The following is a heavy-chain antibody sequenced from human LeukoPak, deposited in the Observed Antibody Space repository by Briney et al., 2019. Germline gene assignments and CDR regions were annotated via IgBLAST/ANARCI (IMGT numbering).Heavy chain of an antibody. CDR3: AREETFHHGSGSNFDY. CDR2: INSDGSST. V-gene: IGHV3-74*01. D-gene: IGHD3-10*01. J-gene: IGHJ4*02. CDR1: GFTFSSYW. Sequence: GGSLRLSCAASGFTFSSYWMHWVRQAPGKGLVWVSRINSDGSSTRYADSVKGRFTISRDNAKNTLYLQMNSLRAEDTAVYYCAREETFHHGSGSNFDYWGQGSLVTVSS.